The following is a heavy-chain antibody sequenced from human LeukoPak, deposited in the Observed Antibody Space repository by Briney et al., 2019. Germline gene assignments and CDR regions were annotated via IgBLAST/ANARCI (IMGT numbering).Heavy chain of an antibody. V-gene: IGHV4-31*03. J-gene: IGHJ5*02. CDR1: GGSISSGGYY. CDR3: ARAAPAGFLEWLFPFWFDP. Sequence: SQTLSLTCTVSGGSISSGGYYWSWIRQHPGKGLEWIGYIYYSGSTYYNPSLKSRVTISVDTSKNQFSPKLSSVTAADTAVYYCARAAPAGFLEWLFPFWFDPWGQGTLVTVSS. D-gene: IGHD3-3*01. CDR2: IYYSGST.